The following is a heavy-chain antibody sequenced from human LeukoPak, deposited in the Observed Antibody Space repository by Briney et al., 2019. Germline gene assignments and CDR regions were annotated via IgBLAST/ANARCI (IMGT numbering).Heavy chain of an antibody. CDR2: IYYSGST. J-gene: IGHJ4*02. V-gene: IGHV4-39*07. CDR1: GGSVSRSPYY. CDR3: ARDNCSGGSCYSEV. Sequence: SETLSLTCTVSGGSVSRSPYYWGWIRQPPGKGLEWIGNIYYSGSTYYNPSLKSRVTISVGTSKNQFSLKVTSVTAADTAVYYCARDNCSGGSCYSEVWGQGTLVTVSS. D-gene: IGHD2-15*01.